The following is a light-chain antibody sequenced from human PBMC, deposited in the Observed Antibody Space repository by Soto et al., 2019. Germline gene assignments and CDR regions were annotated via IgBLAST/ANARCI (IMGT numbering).Light chain of an antibody. J-gene: IGLJ1*01. V-gene: IGLV2-14*01. Sequence: QSVLTQPASVSGSPGQSITISCTGTSSDVGAYNYDSWYQQYPGEAPKVIIYDVSHRPAGVSNRFSGSKSGNTASLTISDLQTQDEADYYRSSYTSAPFHVSGPCPKVT. CDR2: DVS. CDR1: SSDVGAYNY. CDR3: SSYTSAPFHV.